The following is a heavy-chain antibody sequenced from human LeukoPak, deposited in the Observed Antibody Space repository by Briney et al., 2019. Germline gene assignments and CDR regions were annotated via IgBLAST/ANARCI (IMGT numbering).Heavy chain of an antibody. J-gene: IGHJ4*02. V-gene: IGHV3-7*01. CDR1: GFAFTTYW. Sequence: GGSLRLSCAASGFAFTTYWMTWVRQTPGKALECVANIKQDGTKQNYLDSVKGRFTISRDNTNNSLYLQMSGLRTEDTAVYYCARDNYGGYFDSGGEGTLVTVSS. CDR3: ARDNYGGYFDS. D-gene: IGHD4-23*01. CDR2: IKQDGTKQ.